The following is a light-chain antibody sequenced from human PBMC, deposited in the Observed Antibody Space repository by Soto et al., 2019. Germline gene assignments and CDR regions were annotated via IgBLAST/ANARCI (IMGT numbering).Light chain of an antibody. J-gene: IGKJ2*01. Sequence: EIVLTQSPGPLSLSPGERATLSSRASQRVCSSYLAWYQQKHGQAHRLHIYGTSSTATGIPDRCSGSGSGTYFPLTISILEPEEFAVYYCQHYGSSHTFGQGTKLEIK. CDR2: GTS. CDR1: QRVCSSY. CDR3: QHYGSSHT. V-gene: IGKV3-20*01.